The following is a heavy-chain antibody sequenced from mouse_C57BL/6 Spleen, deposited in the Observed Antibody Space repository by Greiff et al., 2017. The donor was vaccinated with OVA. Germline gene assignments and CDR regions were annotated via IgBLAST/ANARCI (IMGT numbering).Heavy chain of an antibody. J-gene: IGHJ2*01. Sequence: QVQLKQSGPELVKPGASVKISCKASGYAFSSSWMNWVKQRPGKGLEWIGRIYPGDGDTNYNGKFKGKATLTADKSSSTAYIQLSSLTSEDSAVYFCAFELDYWGQGTTLTVSS. CDR3: AFELDY. V-gene: IGHV1-82*01. CDR2: IYPGDGDT. CDR1: GYAFSSSW.